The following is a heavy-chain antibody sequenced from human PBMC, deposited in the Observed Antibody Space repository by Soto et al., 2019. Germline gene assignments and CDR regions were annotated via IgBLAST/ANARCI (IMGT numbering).Heavy chain of an antibody. Sequence: GGSLRISFAACGYSVSGYVMDWVRQAPGKGLEWVSAISGSGRVFYADSVKGRLTISRDDSKNSLYLEVSSLRAEDTAVYYCTKGGHGTDNIYYIWGQGTLVTVSS. CDR2: ISGSGRV. J-gene: IGHJ4*02. CDR1: GYSVSGYV. D-gene: IGHD3-10*01. CDR3: TKGGHGTDNIYYI. V-gene: IGHV3-23*01.